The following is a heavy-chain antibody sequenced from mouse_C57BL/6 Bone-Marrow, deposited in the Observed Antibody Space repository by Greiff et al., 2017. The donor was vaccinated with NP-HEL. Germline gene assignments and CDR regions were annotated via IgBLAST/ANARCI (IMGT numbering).Heavy chain of an antibody. CDR3: ARREDSKGAWFAY. D-gene: IGHD2-5*01. CDR1: GYTFTSYW. V-gene: IGHV1-61*01. CDR2: IYPSDSET. Sequence: QVQLQQPGAELVRPGSSVKLSCKASGYTFTSYWMDWVKQRPGQGLEWIGNIYPSDSETHYNQKFKDKATLTVDKSSSTAYMQLSSLTSEDSAVYYCARREDSKGAWFAYWGQGTLVTVSA. J-gene: IGHJ3*01.